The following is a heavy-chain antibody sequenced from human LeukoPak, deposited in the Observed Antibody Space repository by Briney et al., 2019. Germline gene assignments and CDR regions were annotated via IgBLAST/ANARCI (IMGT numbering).Heavy chain of an antibody. V-gene: IGHV4-4*02. CDR2: IYHSGST. Sequence: SETLSLTCAVSGGSISSSNWWSWVRQPPGKGLEWIGEIYHSGSTNYNPSLKSRVTISVDKSKNQFSLKLSSVTAADTAVYYCARDIRWLVPYAFDIWGQGTMVTVSS. CDR3: ARDIRWLVPYAFDI. CDR1: GGSISSSNW. D-gene: IGHD6-19*01. J-gene: IGHJ3*02.